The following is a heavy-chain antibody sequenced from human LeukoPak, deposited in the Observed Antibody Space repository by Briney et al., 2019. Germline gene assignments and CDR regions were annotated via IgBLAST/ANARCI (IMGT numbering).Heavy chain of an antibody. V-gene: IGHV1-18*01. CDR3: ARDPLMYYYDSSGYYLDY. J-gene: IGHJ4*02. D-gene: IGHD3-22*01. CDR2: ISAYNGNT. Sequence: ASVKVSCTASGYTFTNYGITWVRQAPGQGLEWMGWISAYNGNTNYPQKLQGRVTMTTDKSTNTTYMELRSLRSDDTAVYYCARDPLMYYYDSSGYYLDYWGQGTLVTVSS. CDR1: GYTFTNYG.